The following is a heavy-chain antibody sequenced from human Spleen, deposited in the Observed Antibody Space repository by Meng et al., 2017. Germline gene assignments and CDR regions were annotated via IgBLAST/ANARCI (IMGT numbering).Heavy chain of an antibody. CDR2: IKRNSDGGTI. Sequence: GGSLRLSCTTSGFTFGDHAMSWVRQAPGKGLEWVGRIKRNSDGGTIDYAAPVKGRFTISRDDSKNTLYLQMDSLITEDTAVYFCATGAAAADHWGQGTLVTVSS. V-gene: IGHV3-15*01. D-gene: IGHD6-13*01. CDR1: GFTFGDHA. J-gene: IGHJ4*02. CDR3: ATGAAAADH.